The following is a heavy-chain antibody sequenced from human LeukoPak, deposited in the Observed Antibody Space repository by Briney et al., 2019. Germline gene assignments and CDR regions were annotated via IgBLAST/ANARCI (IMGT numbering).Heavy chain of an antibody. D-gene: IGHD2-2*02. CDR3: ARDLQTLGYCSSTSCYTGGYYYGMDV. V-gene: IGHV1-2*02. CDR2: INPNSGGT. CDR1: GYTFTCYY. J-gene: IGHJ6*02. Sequence: ASVKLSCKAAGYTFTCYYMHWIRHAPGQGLEWMGLINPNSGGTNYAQTFQGRGTMTRDTSTSTAYMEMSKLRSDDTAVYYCARDLQTLGYCSSTSCYTGGYYYGMDVWGQGTTVTVSS.